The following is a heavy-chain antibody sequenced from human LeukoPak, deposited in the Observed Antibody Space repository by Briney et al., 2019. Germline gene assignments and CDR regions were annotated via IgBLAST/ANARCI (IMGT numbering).Heavy chain of an antibody. J-gene: IGHJ3*02. D-gene: IGHD3-22*01. CDR2: ISSSSNYT. V-gene: IGHV3-11*05. Sequence: KAGGSLRLSCAASGFILSDYYMSWIRQAPGKGLEWVSYISSSSNYTNYADSVKGRFTISRDNAKNSVYLQMNSLRAEDTAVYCCARVCRDSSGYGAFDIWGQGTMVTVSS. CDR1: GFILSDYY. CDR3: ARVCRDSSGYGAFDI.